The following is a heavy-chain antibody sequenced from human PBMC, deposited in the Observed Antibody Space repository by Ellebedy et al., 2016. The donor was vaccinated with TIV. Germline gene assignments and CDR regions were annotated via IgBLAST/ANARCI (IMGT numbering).Heavy chain of an antibody. V-gene: IGHV1-2*02. CDR3: ASRSRWP. CDR2: INPNSGGT. J-gene: IGHJ4*02. Sequence: AASVKVSCKASGYTFSGYDMHWVRQAPGQGLEWMGWINPNSGGTNYAQKSQGRVTMTRNTSISTVYMELSRLRSDDTAVYYCASRSRWPWGQGTLVTVSS. D-gene: IGHD4-23*01. CDR1: GYTFSGYD.